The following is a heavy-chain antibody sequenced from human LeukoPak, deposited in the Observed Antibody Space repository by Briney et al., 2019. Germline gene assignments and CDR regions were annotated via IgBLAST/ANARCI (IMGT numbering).Heavy chain of an antibody. J-gene: IGHJ4*02. V-gene: IGHV3-21*01. D-gene: IGHD6-19*01. CDR3: ARHNSDWYVLDY. CDR1: GFTFNTYW. Sequence: GGSLRLSCAASGFTFNTYWMTWVRQAPGKGLEWVSSITSSSSYLYYADSVKGRFTISRDNAKNSLFLQMDSLRVEDTAVYYCARHNSDWYVLDYWGQGTLVTVSS. CDR2: ITSSSSYL.